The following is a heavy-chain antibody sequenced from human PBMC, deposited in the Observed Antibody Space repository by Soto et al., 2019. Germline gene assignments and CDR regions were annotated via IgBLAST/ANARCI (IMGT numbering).Heavy chain of an antibody. CDR2: INSDGSST. Sequence: PGGSMRLSCAASGFTFSSYWMHWVRQAPGKGLVWVSRINSDGSSTSYADSVKGRFTISRDNAKNTLYLQMNSLRAEDTAVYYCARDFGVSSGWLDYWGQGTLVTVSS. J-gene: IGHJ4*02. D-gene: IGHD6-19*01. CDR1: GFTFSSYW. CDR3: ARDFGVSSGWLDY. V-gene: IGHV3-74*01.